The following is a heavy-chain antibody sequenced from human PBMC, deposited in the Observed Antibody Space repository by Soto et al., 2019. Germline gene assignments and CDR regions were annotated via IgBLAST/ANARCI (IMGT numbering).Heavy chain of an antibody. Sequence: SGPTLVNPTQTLTLTCTFSGFSLSTSGMCVSWIRQPPGKALEWLALIDWDDDKNYSTSLKTRLSISRDTSKNQVVLTMTNVDPVDTATYYCARIQVRYGSLDYWGQGTLVTVYS. CDR3: ARIQVRYGSLDY. J-gene: IGHJ4*02. CDR2: IDWDDDK. V-gene: IGHV2-70*01. D-gene: IGHD3-10*01. CDR1: GFSLSTSGMC.